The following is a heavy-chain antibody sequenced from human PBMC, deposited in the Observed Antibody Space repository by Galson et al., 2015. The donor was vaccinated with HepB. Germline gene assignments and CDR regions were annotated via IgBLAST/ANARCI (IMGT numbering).Heavy chain of an antibody. V-gene: IGHV4-30-2*01. CDR1: GGSISSGGYS. J-gene: IGHJ5*02. D-gene: IGHD6-13*01. CDR3: ARAVLAGEQQLVLVWFDP. CDR2: IYHSGST. Sequence: TLSLTCAVSGGSISSGGYSWSWIRQPPGKGLEWIGYIYHSGSTYYNPSLKSRVTISVDRSKNQFSLKLSSVTAADTAVYYCARAVLAGEQQLVLVWFDPWGQGTLVTVSS.